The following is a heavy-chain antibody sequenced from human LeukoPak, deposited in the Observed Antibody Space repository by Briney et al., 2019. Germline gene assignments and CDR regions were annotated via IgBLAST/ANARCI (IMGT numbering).Heavy chain of an antibody. CDR1: GYTFTTYY. Sequence: ASVKVSCKASGYTFTTYYLYWVRQAPGQGLECVGMIQPDYGTTSYSQKFQGRVTITRDTSTSTLYMELSSLTSEDTAVYYCSRNAASEFDIWGQGTRVTVSS. CDR2: IQPDYGTT. J-gene: IGHJ4*02. CDR3: SRNAASEFDI. V-gene: IGHV1-46*01.